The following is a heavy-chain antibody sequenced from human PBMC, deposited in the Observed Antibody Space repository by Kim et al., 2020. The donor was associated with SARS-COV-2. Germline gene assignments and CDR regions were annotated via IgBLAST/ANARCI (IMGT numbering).Heavy chain of an antibody. CDR3: ARDPEGPYWYFDL. J-gene: IGHJ2*01. V-gene: IGHV5-10-1*01. Sequence: GESLKISCKGSGYSFTSYWISWVRQMPGKGLEWMGRIDPSDSYTNYSPSFQGHVTISADKSISTAYLQWSSLKASDTAMYYCARDPEGPYWYFDLWGRGTLVTVSS. CDR1: GYSFTSYW. CDR2: IDPSDSYT.